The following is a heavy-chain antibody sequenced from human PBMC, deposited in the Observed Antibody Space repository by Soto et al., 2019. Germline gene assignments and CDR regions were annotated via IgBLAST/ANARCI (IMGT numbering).Heavy chain of an antibody. Sequence: KSSETLSLTCTVSGGPLINCNCNWVRQSAGKGLEWIGRVGSKGKAYYNPSLRSRVTMSLDTLNNQVSLRVRSVAAADTAKYYCARERTYQMSGDDTLDVWGLGTMVT. CDR1: GGPLINCN. D-gene: IGHD2-21*01. J-gene: IGHJ3*01. CDR2: VGSKGKA. CDR3: ARERTYQMSGDDTLDV. V-gene: IGHV4-4*07.